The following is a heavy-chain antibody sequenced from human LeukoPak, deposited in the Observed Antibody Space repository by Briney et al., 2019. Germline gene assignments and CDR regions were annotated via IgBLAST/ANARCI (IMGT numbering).Heavy chain of an antibody. CDR3: ARSQKYSYGIDWDY. Sequence: ASVKVSCKASGYTFTSYDINWVRQATGQGLEWMGWMNPNSGNTGYAQKFQGRVTMTRNTSISTAYMELSSLRSEDTAVYYCARSQKYSYGIDWDYWGQGTLVTVSS. D-gene: IGHD5-18*01. CDR2: MNPNSGNT. CDR1: GYTFTSYD. V-gene: IGHV1-8*01. J-gene: IGHJ4*02.